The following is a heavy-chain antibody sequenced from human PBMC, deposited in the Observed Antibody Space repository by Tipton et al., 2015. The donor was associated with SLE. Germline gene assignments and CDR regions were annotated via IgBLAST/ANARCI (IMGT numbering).Heavy chain of an antibody. CDR3: ARGEWLSSLDY. V-gene: IGHV3-48*03. J-gene: IGHJ4*02. CDR2: ISSSGSTI. CDR1: GFTFSSYV. D-gene: IGHD3-3*01. Sequence: SLRLSCADSGFTFSSYVMNWVSQDPGKGLEWDSYISSSGSTIYYADSVKGRFTISRDNAKNSLYLQMNSLRAEDTAVYYCARGEWLSSLDYWGQGTLVTVSS.